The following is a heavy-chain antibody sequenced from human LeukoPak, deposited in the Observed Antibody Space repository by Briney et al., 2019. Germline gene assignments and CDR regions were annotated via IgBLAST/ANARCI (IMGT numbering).Heavy chain of an antibody. CDR3: ARAPNGDWFDP. CDR1: GFTFSSYA. D-gene: IGHD2-8*01. J-gene: IGHJ5*02. CDR2: ISSNGGST. V-gene: IGHV3-64*01. Sequence: GGSLRLSCAASGFTFSSYAMHWVRQAPGKGLEYVSAISSNGGSTYYANSVKGRFTISRDNSKNTLYLQMGSLRAEDMAVYYCARAPNGDWFDPWGQATLVTVYS.